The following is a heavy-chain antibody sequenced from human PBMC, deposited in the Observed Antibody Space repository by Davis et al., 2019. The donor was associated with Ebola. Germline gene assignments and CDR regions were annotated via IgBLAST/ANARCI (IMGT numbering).Heavy chain of an antibody. D-gene: IGHD3-22*01. Sequence: AGSLRLSCAASGFTFSSCWMSWVRQAPGKGLEWVANINQDGSEKYYVDSMKGRFTISRANAKNSLYLQMNSLTPEDTAVYYCARGRSYYYDSSGYGEDYWGQGTLVTVSS. CDR1: GFTFSSCW. V-gene: IGHV3-7*01. CDR2: INQDGSEK. CDR3: ARGRSYYYDSSGYGEDY. J-gene: IGHJ4*02.